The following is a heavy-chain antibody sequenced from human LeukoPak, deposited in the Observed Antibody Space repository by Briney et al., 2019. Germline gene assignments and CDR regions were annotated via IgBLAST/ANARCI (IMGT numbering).Heavy chain of an antibody. CDR3: ARSYYASGTYYNAPFFDF. V-gene: IGHV3-74*03. Sequence: GGSLRLSCAASGFTFSTYWMHWVRGAPGKGRVWGSGIYGDGSTTTYANSVKGRFTISRDNAKNTLYLEMHSRRAEDTAVYYCARSYYASGTYYNAPFFDFWGQGTLVAVSS. D-gene: IGHD3-10*01. J-gene: IGHJ4*02. CDR2: IYGDGSTT. CDR1: GFTFSTYW.